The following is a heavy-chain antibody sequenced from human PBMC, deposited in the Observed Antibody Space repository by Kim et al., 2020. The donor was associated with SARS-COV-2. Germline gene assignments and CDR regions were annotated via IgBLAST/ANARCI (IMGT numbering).Heavy chain of an antibody. D-gene: IGHD3-22*01. CDR2: INHSGST. V-gene: IGHV4-34*01. CDR1: GGSFSGYY. CDR3: ARLRYYDSSGYWDY. Sequence: SETLSLTCAVYGGSFSGYYWSWIRQPPGKGLEWIGEINHSGSTNYNPSLKSRVTISVDTSKNQFSLKLSSVTAADTAVYYCARLRYYDSSGYWDYWGQGTLVTVSS. J-gene: IGHJ4*02.